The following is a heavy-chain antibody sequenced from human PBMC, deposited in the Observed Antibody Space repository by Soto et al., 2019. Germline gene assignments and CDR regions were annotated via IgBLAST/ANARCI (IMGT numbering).Heavy chain of an antibody. CDR1: GGPISGYY. Sequence: SETLSLTCTVSGGPISGYYWSWVRQPPGKGLEWIGYIHYSGSTKYNPPLKSRVTMSVDTSKNQFSLSLISLTAADTAVYYCAGYTGTYYSYWGQGTPVTVSS. V-gene: IGHV4-59*01. CDR2: IHYSGST. J-gene: IGHJ4*02. CDR3: AGYTGTYYSY. D-gene: IGHD1-26*01.